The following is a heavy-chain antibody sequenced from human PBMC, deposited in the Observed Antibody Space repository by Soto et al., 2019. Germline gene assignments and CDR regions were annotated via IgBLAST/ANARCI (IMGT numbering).Heavy chain of an antibody. Sequence: SETLSLTCTVSGGSISSYYWSWIRQPPGKGLEWIGYIYYSGSTNYNPSLKSRVTISVDTSKNQFSLKLSSVTAADTAVYYCARGERWLQSHYYLDYWGQGTLFTVSS. V-gene: IGHV4-59*08. CDR3: ARGERWLQSHYYLDY. CDR1: GGSISSYY. D-gene: IGHD5-12*01. CDR2: IYYSGST. J-gene: IGHJ4*02.